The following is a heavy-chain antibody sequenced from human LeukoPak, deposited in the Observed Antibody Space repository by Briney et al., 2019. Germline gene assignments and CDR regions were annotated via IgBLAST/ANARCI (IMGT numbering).Heavy chain of an antibody. D-gene: IGHD6-19*01. J-gene: IGHJ4*02. CDR3: ARNDWGRQWLAGALDY. Sequence: PGRSLRLSCAASGFTLSSYAMHWVRQAPGKGLEWVAVISYDGSNKYYADSVKGRFTISRDNSKNTLYLQMNSLRAEDTAVYYCARNDWGRQWLAGALDYWGQGTLVTVSS. CDR2: ISYDGSNK. CDR1: GFTLSSYA. V-gene: IGHV3-30-3*01.